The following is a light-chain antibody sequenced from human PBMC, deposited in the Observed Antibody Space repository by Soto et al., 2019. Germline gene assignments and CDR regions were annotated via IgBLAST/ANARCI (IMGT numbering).Light chain of an antibody. Sequence: DIQMTQSLSSLSASVGDRVTITCQANQDINNSLNWYQQRPGEAPKLLIYDASILEAGVPSRFSGSGFGTTFPPTISSLQPEDFATYYCQQFDNLPLTFGGGTKVELK. CDR2: DAS. CDR1: QDINNS. J-gene: IGKJ4*01. V-gene: IGKV1-33*01. CDR3: QQFDNLPLT.